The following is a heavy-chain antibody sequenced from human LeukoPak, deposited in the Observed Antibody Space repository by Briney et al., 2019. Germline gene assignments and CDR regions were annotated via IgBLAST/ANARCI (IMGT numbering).Heavy chain of an antibody. V-gene: IGHV3-30-3*01. J-gene: IGHJ5*02. CDR1: GFTFSSYA. D-gene: IGHD2-21*01. CDR3: ARVYCGRTTCDPWLDP. Sequence: GGSLRLSCAASGFTFSSYAMHWVRQAPGKGLEGVAVISYDGSNKYYADSVKGRFTISRDNSKNTLYLQMNSLRAEDTAVYYCARVYCGRTTCDPWLDPWGQGTLVTVSS. CDR2: ISYDGSNK.